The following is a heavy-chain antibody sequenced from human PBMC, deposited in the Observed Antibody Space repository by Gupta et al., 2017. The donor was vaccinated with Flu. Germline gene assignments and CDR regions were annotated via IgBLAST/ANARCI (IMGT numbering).Heavy chain of an antibody. CDR3: ARDFDDPSGT. D-gene: IGHD3-10*01. J-gene: IGHJ5*02. Sequence: EAQLVESGGGVAQSGGSVTLSCAASRSTFLGHWMHWVRQAPGKSPVWVARIKPDGSFAGYVDSVRGRFTASRDNAKTTVHLQMDSLRVEDTAVYYCARDFDDPSGTWGQGIPVTVSS. V-gene: IGHV3-74*01. CDR2: IKPDGSFA. CDR1: RSTFLGHW.